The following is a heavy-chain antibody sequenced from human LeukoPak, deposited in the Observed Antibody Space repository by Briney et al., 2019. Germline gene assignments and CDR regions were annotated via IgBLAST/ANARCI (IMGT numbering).Heavy chain of an antibody. CDR1: GYSFTSYW. D-gene: IGHD3-10*01. CDR3: ARLWGRGSGSYRPSYGMDV. V-gene: IGHV5-51*01. J-gene: IGHJ6*02. Sequence: GESLKISCKGSGYSFTSYWIGWVRQMPGKGLEWMGIIYPGDSDTRYSPSFQGQVTISADKSISTAYLQWSSLKASDTAMYYCARLWGRGSGSYRPSYGMDVWGQGTTVTVSS. CDR2: IYPGDSDT.